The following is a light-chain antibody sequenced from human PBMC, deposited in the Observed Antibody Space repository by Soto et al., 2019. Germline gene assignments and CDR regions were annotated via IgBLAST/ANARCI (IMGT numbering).Light chain of an antibody. CDR1: QSIQNNY. Sequence: EVVLTQSPGTLSLSPGERATLSCRGSQSIQNNYLAWYQQRPGQAPRLLIYGSSDRATGIPARFSGSGSGTDFTLTISRLAPEDFAVYYCHQYGSSPPYTFGQGNKLEI. V-gene: IGKV3-20*01. J-gene: IGKJ2*01. CDR3: HQYGSSPPYT. CDR2: GSS.